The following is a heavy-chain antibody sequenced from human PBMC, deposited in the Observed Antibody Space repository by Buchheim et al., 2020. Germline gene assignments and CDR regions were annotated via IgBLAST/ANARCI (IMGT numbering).Heavy chain of an antibody. V-gene: IGHV3-21*01. CDR3: ARDFSGWSRDY. CDR1: GFSFSPFG. J-gene: IGHJ4*02. D-gene: IGHD6-19*01. Sequence: DVQLVESEGGLVMPGESLTLSCVTSGFSFSPFGMTWVRQAPGKGLEWVATVGSGHHTFYADLVEGRFTVSRANARSSVYLQLNSLRAEDTAVYFCARDFSGWSRDYWGQGTL. CDR2: VGSGHHT.